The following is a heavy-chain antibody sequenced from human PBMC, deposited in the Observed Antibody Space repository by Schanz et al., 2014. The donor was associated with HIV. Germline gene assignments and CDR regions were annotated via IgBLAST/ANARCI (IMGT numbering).Heavy chain of an antibody. CDR1: GGSISSTGYY. V-gene: IGHV4-61*08. CDR3: AREGMEQMVNILDV. CDR2: IYNSGSS. Sequence: QVQLQESGPGLVKPSQTLSLTCTVSGGSISSTGYYWSWIRQPQGKGLEWIGNIYNSGSSNYNNNPSLKRRVTISVDTSKNQFSLKLRSVTAADTAVYYCAREGMEQMVNILDVWGQGTRVNVSS. J-gene: IGHJ6*02. D-gene: IGHD6-13*01.